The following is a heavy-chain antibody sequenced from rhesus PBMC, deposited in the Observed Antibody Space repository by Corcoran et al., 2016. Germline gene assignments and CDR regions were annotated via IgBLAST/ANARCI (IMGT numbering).Heavy chain of an antibody. J-gene: IGHJ4*01. V-gene: IGHV4-80*01. CDR3: ARGNGGQDY. D-gene: IGHD1-32*01. Sequence: QVQLQESGPGLVKPSETLSLTCAVSGASFISYWWIWIRQPPGKGLEGIGEINGNSVNTFSNPPHKSRVTISKDASKSQFSLKRSSVTAADTAVYYCARGNGGQDYGGQGVLVTVSS. CDR1: GASFISYW. CDR2: INGNSVNT.